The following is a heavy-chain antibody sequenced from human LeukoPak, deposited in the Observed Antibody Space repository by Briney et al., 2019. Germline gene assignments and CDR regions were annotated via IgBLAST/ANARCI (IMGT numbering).Heavy chain of an antibody. Sequence: PGGSLRLSCVASGFTFSSSWMSWVRQAPGKGLEWVANIKEDGSQKYYVDSVKGRFTISRDNSKNMLVLQMNSLRVEDTAVYYCAKDRVEGPTADVFDVWGQGTKVTVSS. V-gene: IGHV3-7*05. CDR3: AKDRVEGPTADVFDV. CDR2: IKEDGSQK. CDR1: GFTFSSSW. D-gene: IGHD4-17*01. J-gene: IGHJ3*01.